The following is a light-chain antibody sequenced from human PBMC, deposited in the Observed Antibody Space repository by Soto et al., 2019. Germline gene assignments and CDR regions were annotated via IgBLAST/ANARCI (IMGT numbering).Light chain of an antibody. V-gene: IGKV3-15*01. CDR3: QQYKTWPPA. Sequence: EIVMTQSPATLSVSPGERATLSCRASQSVSSSLAWYQQKPGRAPRLLIFGASDRATGIATRFSGSGSGTEFTLTISSLQSEDFAVYYCQQYKTWPPAFGQGTKVEIK. J-gene: IGKJ1*01. CDR1: QSVSSS. CDR2: GAS.